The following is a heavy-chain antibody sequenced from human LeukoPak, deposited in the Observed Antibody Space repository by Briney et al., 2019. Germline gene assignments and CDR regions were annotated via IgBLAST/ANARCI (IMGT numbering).Heavy chain of an antibody. CDR2: IRQDGSET. Sequence: GGSLRLSCAASGFTFTNYWMTWVRQAPGKGPEWVANIRQDGSETNYVDSVRGRFTIARDNTKDSLYLQMTSLRGEDTAVYYCASRAGKPGDTPWCFDYWGQGALVTVSS. CDR3: ASRAGKPGDTPWCFDY. D-gene: IGHD2-8*02. V-gene: IGHV3-7*01. CDR1: GFTFTNYW. J-gene: IGHJ4*02.